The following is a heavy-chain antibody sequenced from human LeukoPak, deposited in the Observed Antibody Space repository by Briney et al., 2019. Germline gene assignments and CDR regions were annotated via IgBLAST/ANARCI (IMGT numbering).Heavy chain of an antibody. CDR3: AKGVVSYDSSGYYGD. Sequence: GGSLRLSCAASGFTFSSYAMSWVRQAPGKGLEWVSAISGSGGSTYYADSVKGRFTISRDNSKNTLYLQMNSLRAEDTAVYYCAKGVVSYDSSGYYGDWGQGTLVTVSS. V-gene: IGHV3-23*01. D-gene: IGHD3-22*01. J-gene: IGHJ4*02. CDR2: ISGSGGST. CDR1: GFTFSSYA.